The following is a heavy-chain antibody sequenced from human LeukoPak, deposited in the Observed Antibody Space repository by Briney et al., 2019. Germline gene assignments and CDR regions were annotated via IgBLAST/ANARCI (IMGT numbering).Heavy chain of an antibody. CDR3: ARPLDNYYDSSGYYHY. CDR2: IYYSGST. V-gene: IGHV4-59*01. D-gene: IGHD3-22*01. J-gene: IGHJ4*02. CDR1: GGSISSYY. Sequence: PSEALSLTCTVSGGSISSYYWSWIRQPPGKGLEWIGYIYYSGSTNYNPSLKSRVTISVDTSKNQFSLKLSSVTAADTAVYYCARPLDNYYDSSGYYHYWGQGTLVTVSS.